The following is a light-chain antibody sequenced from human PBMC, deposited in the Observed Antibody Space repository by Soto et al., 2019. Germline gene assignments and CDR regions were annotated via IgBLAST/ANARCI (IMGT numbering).Light chain of an antibody. Sequence: IVMMHSPATLSLSPCGRASLSFGACQSISSSCLAWYQQKPGQAPRLLIYGASSRATGIPDRFSGTGFETDFTLTISRLEPEDFAVYYCQQYDNSPITFGQGTRLEI. J-gene: IGKJ5*01. CDR2: GAS. CDR1: QSISSSC. CDR3: QQYDNSPIT. V-gene: IGKV3-20*01.